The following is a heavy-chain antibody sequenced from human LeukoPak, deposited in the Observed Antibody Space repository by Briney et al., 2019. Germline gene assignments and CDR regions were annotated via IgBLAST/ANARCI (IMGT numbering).Heavy chain of an antibody. CDR2: ISSSSSYI. Sequence: GGSLRLSCAASGFTFSSYSMNWVRQAPGKGLEWVSSISSSSSYIYYADSVKGRFTISRDNAKSSLYLQMNSLRAEDTAVYYCARSPYYYDSSGYSAFDIWGQGTMVTVSS. D-gene: IGHD3-22*01. J-gene: IGHJ3*02. V-gene: IGHV3-21*01. CDR1: GFTFSSYS. CDR3: ARSPYYYDSSGYSAFDI.